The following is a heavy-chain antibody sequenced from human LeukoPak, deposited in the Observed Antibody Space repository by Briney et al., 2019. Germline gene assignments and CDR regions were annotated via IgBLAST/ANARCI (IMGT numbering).Heavy chain of an antibody. V-gene: IGHV3-15*01. CDR3: TTAITYHGDYVGGDYFDY. J-gene: IGHJ4*02. CDR1: GFTFSNAW. CDR2: IKSKTDGGTT. Sequence: GRSLRLSCAASGFTFSNAWMSWVRQAPGKGLEWVGRIKSKTDGGTTDYAAPVKGRFTISRDDSKNTLYLQMNSLKTDDTAVYYCTTAITYHGDYVGGDYFDYWGQGTLVTVSS. D-gene: IGHD4-17*01.